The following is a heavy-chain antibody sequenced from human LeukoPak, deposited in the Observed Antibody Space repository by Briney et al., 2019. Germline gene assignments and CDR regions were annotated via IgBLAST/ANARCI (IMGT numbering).Heavy chain of an antibody. V-gene: IGHV6-1*01. CDR2: TYYRSKWYN. J-gene: IGHJ3*02. D-gene: IGHD3-22*01. Sequence: SQTLSLTCAISGDSVSSNSAAWNWIRQSPSRGLEWPGRTYYRSKWYNDYAVSVKSRITINPDTSKNQFSLQLNSVTPEDTAVYYCARVGYDSSGYYRDAFDIWGQGTMVTVSS. CDR1: GDSVSSNSAA. CDR3: ARVGYDSSGYYRDAFDI.